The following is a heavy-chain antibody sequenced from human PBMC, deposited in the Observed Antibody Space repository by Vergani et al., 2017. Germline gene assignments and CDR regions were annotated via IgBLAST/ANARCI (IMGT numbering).Heavy chain of an antibody. Sequence: QVQLVQSGAEVKKPGSSVKVSCKASGGTFSSYAISWVRQAPGKGLEWMGGFDPEDGETIYAQKFQGRVTMTEDTSTDTAYMELSSLRSEDTAVYYCATVADYYYGMDVWGQGTTVTVSS. V-gene: IGHV1-24*01. CDR3: ATVADYYYGMDV. CDR1: GGTFSSYA. CDR2: FDPEDGET. J-gene: IGHJ6*02.